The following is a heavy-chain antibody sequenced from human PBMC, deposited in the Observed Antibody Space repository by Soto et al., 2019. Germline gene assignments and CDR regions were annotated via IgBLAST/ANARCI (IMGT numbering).Heavy chain of an antibody. J-gene: IGHJ5*02. CDR1: GFTFASHA. CDR2: ITDSGGRT. Sequence: PGGSLRLSCAASGFTFASHAMNWVRQAPGKGLQWVSTITDSGGRTYYADSVKGRFTISRDNSKNTLSLQMNNLRAEDTAIYYCAKDLGSSSPNWFDPWGPGTLVTVS. CDR3: AKDLGSSSPNWFDP. V-gene: IGHV3-23*01. D-gene: IGHD6-6*01.